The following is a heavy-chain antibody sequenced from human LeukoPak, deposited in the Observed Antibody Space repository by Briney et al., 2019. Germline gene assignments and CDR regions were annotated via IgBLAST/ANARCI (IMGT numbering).Heavy chain of an antibody. CDR3: ARRLINNWFDP. CDR2: IYHSGST. CDR1: GYSISSGYY. V-gene: IGHV4-38-2*02. D-gene: IGHD3-10*01. J-gene: IGHJ5*02. Sequence: SETLSLTCTVSGYSISSGYYWGCIRQPPGKGLAWIGSIYHSGSTYYNPSLKSRVTISVDTSKNQFSLKLSSVTAADTAVYYCARRLINNWFDPWGQGTLVTVSS.